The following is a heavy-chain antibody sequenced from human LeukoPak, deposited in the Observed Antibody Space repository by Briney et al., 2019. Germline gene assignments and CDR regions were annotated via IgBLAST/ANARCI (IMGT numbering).Heavy chain of an antibody. CDR1: GDSFSSKSAT. J-gene: IGHJ4*02. CDR3: ARDPRVSAGWQFDY. Sequence: SQTLSLTCAISGDSFSSKSATWNWIRQSPSRGLDWLGKTYYRSKWYNDSAVSVKSRITISPDTSKNQFSLQLNSVTPEDTAMYYCARDPRVSAGWQFDYWGQGILVTVSS. CDR2: TYYRSKWYN. D-gene: IGHD6-19*01. V-gene: IGHV6-1*01.